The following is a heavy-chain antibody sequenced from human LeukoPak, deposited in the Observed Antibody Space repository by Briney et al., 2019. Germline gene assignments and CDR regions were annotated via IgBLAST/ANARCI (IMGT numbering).Heavy chain of an antibody. CDR2: IYHSGST. J-gene: IGHJ4*02. D-gene: IGHD1-1*01. Sequence: SQTLSLTCTVSGGSITSGDYYWSWIRQPPGKGLEWIGNIYHSGSTYYNPSLKSRVTISVDTSKNQFSLRLSSVTAADTAVHYCARGNWNDVYFDYWGQGTLVTVSS. CDR1: GGSITSGDYY. V-gene: IGHV4-30-4*01. CDR3: ARGNWNDVYFDY.